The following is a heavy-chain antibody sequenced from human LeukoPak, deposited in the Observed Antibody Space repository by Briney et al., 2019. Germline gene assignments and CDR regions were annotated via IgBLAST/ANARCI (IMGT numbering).Heavy chain of an antibody. CDR1: GFSFSNYG. V-gene: IGHV3-23*01. Sequence: GGSLRLSCAASGFSFSNYGMNWVRQAPGKGLEWVSGITGNGGTTYYADSVKGRFTISRDNSRNTVYLQMNSLRAEDTAVYYCALHGGSIWGQGTMVTVSS. CDR3: ALHGGSI. CDR2: ITGNGGTT. J-gene: IGHJ3*02. D-gene: IGHD6-25*01.